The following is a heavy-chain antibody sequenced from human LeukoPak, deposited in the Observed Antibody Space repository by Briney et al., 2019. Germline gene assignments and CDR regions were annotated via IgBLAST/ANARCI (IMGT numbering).Heavy chain of an antibody. CDR2: IYYSGST. CDR1: GGSISTYY. D-gene: IGHD3-22*01. Sequence: SETLSLTCTVSGGSISTYYWSWIRQPPGKGLEWIGDIYYSGSTNYNPSLKSRVTISVDTSKNQFSLKLSSVTAADTAVYYCARNRRSEYYYDSSGSYFDYWGQGTLVTVSS. V-gene: IGHV4-59*08. CDR3: ARNRRSEYYYDSSGSYFDY. J-gene: IGHJ4*02.